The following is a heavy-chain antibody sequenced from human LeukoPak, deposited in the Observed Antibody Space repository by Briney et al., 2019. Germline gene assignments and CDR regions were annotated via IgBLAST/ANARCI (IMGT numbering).Heavy chain of an antibody. J-gene: IGHJ4*02. CDR2: IYYSGST. CDR1: GGSISSYY. D-gene: IGHD3-16*02. CDR3: ARLYYDYVWGSYRPLYFDY. V-gene: IGHV4-59*08. Sequence: SETLSLTCTVSGGSISSYYWSWIRQPPGKGLEWIGYIYYSGSTNYNPSLKSRVTISVDTSKNQFSLKLSSVTAADTAVYYCARLYYDYVWGSYRPLYFDYWGQGTLVTVSS.